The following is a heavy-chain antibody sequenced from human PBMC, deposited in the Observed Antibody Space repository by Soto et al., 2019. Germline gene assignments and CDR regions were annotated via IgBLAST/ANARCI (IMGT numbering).Heavy chain of an antibody. CDR1: GGTFSSYA. V-gene: IGHV1-69*12. CDR3: ARSRANYYDSRGYYYSTFDH. D-gene: IGHD3-22*01. Sequence: QVQLVQSGAEVKKPGSSVKVSCKTSGGTFSSYAISWVRQAPGQGLEWMGGIIPMFGTANYAQKFQGRVTITADESTSTAYMELSSLRSEDTAVYYCARSRANYYDSRGYYYSTFDHWGQGTLVTVSS. CDR2: IIPMFGTA. J-gene: IGHJ4*02.